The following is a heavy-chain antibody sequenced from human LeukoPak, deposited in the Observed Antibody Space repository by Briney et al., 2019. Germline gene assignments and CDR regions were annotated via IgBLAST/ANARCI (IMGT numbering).Heavy chain of an antibody. Sequence: EASVKVSCKASGYTFTSYGISWVRQAPGQGLEWMGWISAYNGNSNYAQKLQGRVTMTTDTSPSTAYMELRSLRSDDTAVYYGASRGGGGAFHIWNQGTMVTVSS. CDR3: ASRGGGGAFHI. D-gene: IGHD3-16*01. CDR1: GYTFTSYG. CDR2: ISAYNGNS. J-gene: IGHJ3*02. V-gene: IGHV1-18*01.